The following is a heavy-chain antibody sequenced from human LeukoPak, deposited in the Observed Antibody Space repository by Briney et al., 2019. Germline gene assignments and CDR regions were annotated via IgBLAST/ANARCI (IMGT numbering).Heavy chain of an antibody. V-gene: IGHV3-74*01. Sequence: GGSLRLSCAASGFTFSSYWMHWVRQRPGKGLVWVSRIHLDGRTTNYADSVKGRFTISRDNAKNTLSLEMNSLRPEDTAVYYCARGVSPSDYWGQGTLVSVSS. CDR3: ARGVSPSDY. CDR2: IHLDGRTT. CDR1: GFTFSSYW. J-gene: IGHJ4*02. D-gene: IGHD2-21*01.